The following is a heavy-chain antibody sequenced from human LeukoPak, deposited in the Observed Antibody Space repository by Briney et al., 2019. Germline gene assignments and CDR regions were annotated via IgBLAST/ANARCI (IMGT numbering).Heavy chain of an antibody. CDR1: GFTFSSYA. V-gene: IGHV3-23*01. Sequence: PGGSLRLSCAASGFTFSSYAMSWVRQAPGKGLEWVSAISGNGERTYYADSEKGRLTISRDNSKNTLYLQMNSLRADDTAVYYCAKGMGATIVYYYYAMDVWGQGTTVTV. CDR2: ISGNGERT. D-gene: IGHD1-26*01. J-gene: IGHJ6*02. CDR3: AKGMGATIVYYYYAMDV.